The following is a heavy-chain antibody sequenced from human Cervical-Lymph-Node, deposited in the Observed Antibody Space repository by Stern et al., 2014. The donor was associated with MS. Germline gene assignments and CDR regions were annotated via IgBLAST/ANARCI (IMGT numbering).Heavy chain of an antibody. CDR1: GGTFSSDA. Sequence: VQLVQSGAEVKKPGSSVKVSCKASGGTFSSDALNWVRQAPGQGLEWMGGIIPIFGTSNYAQKFQGRVTIIADTSTSTAFMELTSLRSEDTAVYYCARASVSVGGFDYWGQGTLVTVSS. D-gene: IGHD1-26*01. CDR2: IIPIFGTS. J-gene: IGHJ4*02. CDR3: ARASVSVGGFDY. V-gene: IGHV1-69*06.